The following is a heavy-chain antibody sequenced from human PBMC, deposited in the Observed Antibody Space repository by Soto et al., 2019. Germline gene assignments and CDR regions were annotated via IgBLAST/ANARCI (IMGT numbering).Heavy chain of an antibody. D-gene: IGHD3-10*01. J-gene: IGHJ4*02. Sequence: QVQLQQWGAGLLKPSETLSLTCAVYGGSFGGYYWSWIRQPPGKGLEWIGEINHSGSTNYNPSLKSRVTISVDTSKNQFSLKLSSVTAADTAVYYCARRLRGVQKPKYYFDYWGQGTLVTVSS. V-gene: IGHV4-34*01. CDR1: GGSFGGYY. CDR3: ARRLRGVQKPKYYFDY. CDR2: INHSGST.